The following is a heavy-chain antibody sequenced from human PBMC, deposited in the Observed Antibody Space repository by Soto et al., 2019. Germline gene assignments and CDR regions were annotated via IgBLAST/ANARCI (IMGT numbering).Heavy chain of an antibody. CDR3: AREGVLLWLGGPRTGGGYFDL. Sequence: QVQLVESGGGVVQPGRSLRLSCAASGFTFSSYGMHWVRQAPGKGLEWVAVIWYDGSNKYYADSVKGRFTISRDNSKNPLYLQMNSLRAEDTAVYYGAREGVLLWLGGPRTGGGYFDLWGRGTLVTVSS. D-gene: IGHD3-10*01. V-gene: IGHV3-33*01. CDR2: IWYDGSNK. CDR1: GFTFSSYG. J-gene: IGHJ2*01.